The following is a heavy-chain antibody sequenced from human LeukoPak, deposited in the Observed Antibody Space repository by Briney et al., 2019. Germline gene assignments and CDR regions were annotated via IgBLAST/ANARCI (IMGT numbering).Heavy chain of an antibody. CDR1: GYTFTSYD. Sequence: GASVKVSCKASGYTFTSYDINWVRQAPGQGLEWMGWISPSTGGTNYAQKFQGRVTITRDTSINTAYMDLSRLTSDDTALYYCARDHNSENWGSLGGWGQGTLVTVSS. V-gene: IGHV1-2*02. CDR3: ARDHNSENWGSLGG. D-gene: IGHD7-27*01. J-gene: IGHJ4*02. CDR2: ISPSTGGT.